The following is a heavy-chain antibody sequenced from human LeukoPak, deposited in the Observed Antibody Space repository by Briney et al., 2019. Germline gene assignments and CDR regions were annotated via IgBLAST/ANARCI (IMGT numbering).Heavy chain of an antibody. CDR1: GGSISSSDYY. CDR2: FYYSGST. D-gene: IGHD5-12*01. CDR3: AREGYRGGGFDF. V-gene: IGHV4-39*07. Sequence: SETLSLTCTVSGGSISSSDYYWGWIRQPPGKGLEWIGNFYYSGSTHYNPSLKSRVTISVDTSNNQSSLKLNSVTAADTAVYYCAREGYRGGGFDFWGQGTLVTVSS. J-gene: IGHJ4*02.